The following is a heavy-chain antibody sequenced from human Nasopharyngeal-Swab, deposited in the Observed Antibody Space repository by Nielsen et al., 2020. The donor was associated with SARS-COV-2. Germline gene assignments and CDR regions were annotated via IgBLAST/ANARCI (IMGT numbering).Heavy chain of an antibody. J-gene: IGHJ3*02. Sequence: GGSLRLSCAASGFTFSSYWMSWVRQAPGKGLEWVANIKQDGSEKYYVDSVKGRFTISRDNAKNSLYLQMNSLRAEDTAVYYCAREERITMIVVVIPGAFDIWGQGTMVTVSS. D-gene: IGHD3-22*01. CDR1: GFTFSSYW. CDR3: AREERITMIVVVIPGAFDI. CDR2: IKQDGSEK. V-gene: IGHV3-7*01.